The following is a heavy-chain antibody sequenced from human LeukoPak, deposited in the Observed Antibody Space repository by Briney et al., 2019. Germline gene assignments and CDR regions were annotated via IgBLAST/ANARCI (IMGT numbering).Heavy chain of an antibody. J-gene: IGHJ5*02. Sequence: PGGSLRLSCAASGFTFSSYAMSWVRQAPGKGLEWVSGLSGSGGSTNYADSVKGRFTTSRDNSKNTLHLQMNSLRAEDTAVYYCARDRDYGGNYWFDPWGQGTLVTVSS. V-gene: IGHV3-23*01. CDR1: GFTFSSYA. D-gene: IGHD4-23*01. CDR3: ARDRDYGGNYWFDP. CDR2: LSGSGGST.